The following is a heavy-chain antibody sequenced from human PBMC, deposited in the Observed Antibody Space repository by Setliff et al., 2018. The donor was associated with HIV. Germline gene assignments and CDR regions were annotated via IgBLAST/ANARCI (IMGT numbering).Heavy chain of an antibody. CDR1: GYTFTGYY. CDR2: INPNSGGT. J-gene: IGHJ1*01. V-gene: IGHV1-2*02. D-gene: IGHD3-22*01. Sequence: ASVKVSCKASGYTFTGYYMHWVRQAPGQGLEWMGWINPNSGGTNYAQKFQGRVTMTRDTSINTAYMELSRLRSDDTAVYYCARADYYDSSGYYALWGQGTLVTVSS. CDR3: ARADYYDSSGYYAL.